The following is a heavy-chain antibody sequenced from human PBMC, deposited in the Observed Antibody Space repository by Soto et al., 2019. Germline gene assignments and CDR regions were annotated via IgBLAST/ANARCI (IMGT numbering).Heavy chain of an antibody. V-gene: IGHV1-8*01. CDR3: ARDPFYGWFDS. Sequence: QEQLVQSGAEVRKPGASVKVSCKASGHTLASYDINWVRQATGQGLEWMGWMTPDSGDTGYAQKFQGRVTMTWDTSITTAYMELSSLRSDDTAVYYCARDPFYGWFDSWGQGTLVTVSS. CDR2: MTPDSGDT. J-gene: IGHJ5*01. CDR1: GHTLASYD. D-gene: IGHD3-16*01.